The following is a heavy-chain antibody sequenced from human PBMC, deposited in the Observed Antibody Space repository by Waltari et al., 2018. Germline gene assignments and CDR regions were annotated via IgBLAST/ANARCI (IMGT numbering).Heavy chain of an antibody. J-gene: IGHJ6*02. Sequence: QVQLVQSGAEVKKPGASVKVSCKVSGYTLTELSMHWVRQAPGKGLEWMGGFDPEEGETIYAQKFQGRVTMTEDTSTDTAYMELSSLRSEDTAVYYGATGGYSYGSYYYYGMDVWGQGTTVTVSS. V-gene: IGHV1-24*01. CDR2: FDPEEGET. CDR1: GYTLTELS. D-gene: IGHD5-18*01. CDR3: ATGGYSYGSYYYYGMDV.